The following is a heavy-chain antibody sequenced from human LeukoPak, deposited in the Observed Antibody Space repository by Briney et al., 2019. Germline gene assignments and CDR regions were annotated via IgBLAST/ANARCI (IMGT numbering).Heavy chain of an antibody. CDR3: AKVATWTYFDY. V-gene: IGHV3-23*01. CDR2: ISGSGGST. D-gene: IGHD3/OR15-3a*01. J-gene: IGHJ4*02. CDR1: GFTFSSYA. Sequence: GGSLRLSCAASGFTFSSYAMSWVRQAPGKGLEWVSAISGSGGSTYYADSVKGRFTISRDNSKDTLFLQMNSLRVEDTAVYYCAKVATWTYFDYWGQGTLVTVSS.